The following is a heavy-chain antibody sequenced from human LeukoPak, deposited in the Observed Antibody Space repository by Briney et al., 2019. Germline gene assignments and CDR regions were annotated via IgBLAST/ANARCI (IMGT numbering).Heavy chain of an antibody. D-gene: IGHD3-22*01. Sequence: GGTLRLSCAASGFTFSSYGMSWVRQAPGKGLEWVSAISGSGGSTYYADSVKGRFTISRDNSKNTLYLQMNSLRAEDTAVYYCAKEERVVVNPFYYYYYMDVWGKGTTVTISS. V-gene: IGHV3-23*01. CDR2: ISGSGGST. CDR3: AKEERVVVNPFYYYYYMDV. CDR1: GFTFSSYG. J-gene: IGHJ6*03.